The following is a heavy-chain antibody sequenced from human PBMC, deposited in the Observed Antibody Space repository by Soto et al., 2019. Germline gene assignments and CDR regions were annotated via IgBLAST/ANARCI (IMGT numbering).Heavy chain of an antibody. CDR3: ARARYYYGSGRNVYYYMDV. V-gene: IGHV1-69*02. CDR1: GGTFSSYT. Sequence: QVQLVQSGAEVKKPGSSVKVSCKASGGTFSSYTISWVRQAPGQGLEWMGRIIPILGIANYAQKFQGRVTITADKSTSTAYMELSSLRSEDTAVYYFARARYYYGSGRNVYYYMDVWGKGTTVTVSS. J-gene: IGHJ6*03. D-gene: IGHD3-10*01. CDR2: IIPILGIA.